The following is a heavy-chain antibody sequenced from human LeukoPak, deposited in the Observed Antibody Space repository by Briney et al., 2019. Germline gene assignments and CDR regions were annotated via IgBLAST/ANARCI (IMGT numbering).Heavy chain of an antibody. CDR1: GGSFSGYY. CDR3: ARGRFTFNDY. D-gene: IGHD2/OR15-2a*01. CDR2: INHSGST. J-gene: IGHJ4*02. Sequence: PSETLSLTCAVYGGSFSGYYWSWIRQPPGKGLGWIGEINHSGSTNYNPSLKSRVTISVDTSKNQFSLKLSSVTAADTAVYYCARGRFTFNDYWGQGTLVTVSS. V-gene: IGHV4-34*01.